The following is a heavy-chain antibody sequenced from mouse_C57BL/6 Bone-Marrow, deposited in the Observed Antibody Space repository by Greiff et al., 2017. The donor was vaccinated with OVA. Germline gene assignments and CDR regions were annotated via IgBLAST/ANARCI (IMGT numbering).Heavy chain of an antibody. CDR3: TRDGIYYAWFAY. Sequence: EVNVVESGEGLVKPGGSLKLSCAASGFTFSSYAMSWVRQTPEKRLEWVAYISSGGDYIYYADTVKGRFTISRDNARNTLYLQMSSLKSEDTAMYYCTRDGIYYAWFAYWGQGTLVTVSA. V-gene: IGHV5-9-1*02. CDR1: GFTFSSYA. J-gene: IGHJ3*01. CDR2: ISSGGDYI. D-gene: IGHD1-1*01.